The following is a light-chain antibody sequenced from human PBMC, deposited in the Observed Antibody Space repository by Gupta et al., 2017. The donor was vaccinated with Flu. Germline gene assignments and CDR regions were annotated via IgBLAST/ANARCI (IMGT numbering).Light chain of an antibody. Sequence: PSLSAFVGYRVTITCRANESMSNSLTWYQQKPGEAPKLLIYVASSLQTGVPARFSGSGSGTDFTLSISSLQAEDAATYYCQQSYGIPPTFGEGTKLEIK. J-gene: IGKJ2*01. CDR1: ESMSNS. V-gene: IGKV1-39*01. CDR2: VAS. CDR3: QQSYGIPPT.